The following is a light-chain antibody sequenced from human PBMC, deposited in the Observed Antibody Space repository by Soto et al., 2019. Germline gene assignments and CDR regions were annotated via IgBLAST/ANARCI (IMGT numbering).Light chain of an antibody. CDR3: CSYVGGVDVVL. CDR2: ETS. V-gene: IGLV2-23*01. Sequence: QSALTQPASVSGSPGQSVIISCTGTSSDVGSYNLVSWYQQYPGKAPKLMIYETSKRPSGISYRFSGSKSGNTASLTISGLQDEDEADYYCCSYVGGVDVVLFGGGTKVTVL. CDR1: SSDVGSYNL. J-gene: IGLJ2*01.